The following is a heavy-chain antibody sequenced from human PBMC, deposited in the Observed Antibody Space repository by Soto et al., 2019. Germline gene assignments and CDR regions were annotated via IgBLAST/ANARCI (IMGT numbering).Heavy chain of an antibody. Sequence: QVQLVQSGAEVKKPGASVKVSCKTSGYTFTNYAISWVLQAPGQGLEWMGWISAYNGHTNYARKLQDRVTMTTDTSLNTAYMQRRSLSTAGTSVYYCASVSTTLVIRTWDQTPNDCWGQGTLVTVSS. CDR1: GYTFTNYA. CDR3: ASVSTTLVIRTWDQTPNDC. CDR2: ISAYNGHT. J-gene: IGHJ4*02. V-gene: IGHV1-18*01. D-gene: IGHD6-13*01.